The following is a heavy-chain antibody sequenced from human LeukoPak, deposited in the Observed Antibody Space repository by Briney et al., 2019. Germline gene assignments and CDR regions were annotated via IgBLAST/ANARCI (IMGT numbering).Heavy chain of an antibody. D-gene: IGHD1-26*01. CDR2: MWYDGSNE. Sequence: PGRSLRLSCAASGFTFSNYGMHWVRQAPGKGLEWVAVMWYDGSNEYSGDSVKGRFSISRDNSKNTLYLQLNSLRVDDTAEYYCAKAHGGSYHSGIDWGQGTLVIVSS. J-gene: IGHJ4*02. CDR3: AKAHGGSYHSGID. V-gene: IGHV3-33*06. CDR1: GFTFSNYG.